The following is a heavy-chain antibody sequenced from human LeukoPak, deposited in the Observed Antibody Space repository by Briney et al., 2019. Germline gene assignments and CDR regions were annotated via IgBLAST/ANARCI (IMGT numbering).Heavy chain of an antibody. V-gene: IGHV3-7*04. CDR2: IKEDGSAT. J-gene: IGHJ4*02. CDR1: GFTVRSNA. D-gene: IGHD1-1*01. Sequence: GRSLRLSCAASGFTVRSNAMSWVRQAPGKGPEWVANIKEDGSATYYVDSVKGRFTISRDNAKKSLYLQMNSLRAEDTAVYYCARDSPGYLAYDSWGQGTLVTVSS. CDR3: ARDSPGYLAYDS.